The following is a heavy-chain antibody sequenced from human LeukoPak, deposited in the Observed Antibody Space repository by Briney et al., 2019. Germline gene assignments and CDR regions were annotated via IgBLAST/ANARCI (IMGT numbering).Heavy chain of an antibody. J-gene: IGHJ5*02. D-gene: IGHD5-12*01. CDR3: ARERGYGIVGT. Sequence: SQTLSPTCAISGDSVSSDSVTWNWLRQSPSRGLEWLGRTYYRSKWYNDYAPSEKSRISINPDTSKNQFSLHLNSVTPGGTAVYYCARERGYGIVGTWGQGTLVTVSS. V-gene: IGHV6-1*01. CDR1: GDSVSSDSVT. CDR2: TYYRSKWYN.